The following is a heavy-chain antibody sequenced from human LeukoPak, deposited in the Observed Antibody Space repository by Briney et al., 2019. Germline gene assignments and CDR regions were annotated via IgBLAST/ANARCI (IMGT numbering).Heavy chain of an antibody. CDR1: GYTFTSYA. CDR2: INAGNGNT. D-gene: IGHD3-22*01. CDR3: ARGYYYDSSGYYPDAFDI. V-gene: IGHV1-3*01. Sequence: ASVKVSCKASGYTFTSYAMHWVRQAPGQRLEWMGWINAGNGNTKYSQKFQGRVTITADESTSTAYMELSSLRSEDTAVYYCARGYYYDSSGYYPDAFDIWGQGTMVTVSS. J-gene: IGHJ3*02.